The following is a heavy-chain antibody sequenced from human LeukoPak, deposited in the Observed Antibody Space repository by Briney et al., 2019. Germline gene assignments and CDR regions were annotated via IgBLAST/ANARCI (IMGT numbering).Heavy chain of an antibody. J-gene: IGHJ4*02. CDR3: AREIPYDSSGYYSSPYFDY. CDR2: INPNSGGT. Sequence: GASVKVSCKASGYTFTGCYMHWVRQAPGQGLEWMGWINPNSGGTNYAQKFQGRVTMTRDTSISTAYMELSRLRSDDTAVYYCAREIPYDSSGYYSSPYFDYWGQGTLVTVSS. CDR1: GYTFTGCY. V-gene: IGHV1-2*02. D-gene: IGHD3-22*01.